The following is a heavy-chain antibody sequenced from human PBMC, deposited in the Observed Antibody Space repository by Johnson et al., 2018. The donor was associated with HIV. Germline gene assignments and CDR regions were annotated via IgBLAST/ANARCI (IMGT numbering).Heavy chain of an antibody. V-gene: IGHV3-30*03. CDR3: VSREWELHAFDI. Sequence: QVQLVESGGGLVQPGGSLRLSCAASGFTFSSYGMHWVRQAPGTGLEWVAIISYDGSNKHYADSVKGRFTISRDNAKNSLYLQMNSLRAEDTAVYYCVSREWELHAFDIWGQGTMVTVSS. CDR1: GFTFSSYG. J-gene: IGHJ3*02. CDR2: ISYDGSNK. D-gene: IGHD1-26*01.